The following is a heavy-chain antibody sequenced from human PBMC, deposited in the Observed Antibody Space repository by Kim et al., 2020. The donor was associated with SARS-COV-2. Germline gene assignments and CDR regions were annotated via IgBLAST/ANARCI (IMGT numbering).Heavy chain of an antibody. D-gene: IGHD6-13*01. J-gene: IGHJ4*02. CDR2: ISYDGSNK. CDR1: GFTFSSYG. V-gene: IGHV3-30*18. Sequence: GGSLRLSCAASGFTFSSYGMHWVRQAPGKGLEWVAVISYDGSNKYYADSVKGRFTISRDTTKNTLYLQMNSLSAEDTDENYCAKGLGSSLDQERGYWGQG. CDR3: AKGLGSSLDQERGY.